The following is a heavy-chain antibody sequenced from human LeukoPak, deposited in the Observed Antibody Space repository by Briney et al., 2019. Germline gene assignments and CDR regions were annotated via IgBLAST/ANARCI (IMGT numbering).Heavy chain of an antibody. CDR1: GFTFSSYA. Sequence: GGSLRLSCAASGFTFSSYAMSWVRQAPGKGLEWVSAISGSGGSTYYADSVKDRFTISRDNSKNTLYLQMNSLRAEDTAVYYCAKGASSSWYLGYFDYWGQGTLVTVSS. CDR3: AKGASSSWYLGYFDY. J-gene: IGHJ4*02. D-gene: IGHD6-13*01. V-gene: IGHV3-23*01. CDR2: ISGSGGST.